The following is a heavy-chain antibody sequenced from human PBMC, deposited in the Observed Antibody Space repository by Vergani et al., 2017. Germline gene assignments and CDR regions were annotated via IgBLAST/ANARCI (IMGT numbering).Heavy chain of an antibody. J-gene: IGHJ6*02. CDR1: GFTLSNYD. Sequence: QVQLVESGGGVVQRGGSLRLSCATSGFTLSNYDMQWIRQGPGKGLEFVAFIQFDGSNQYYADSVKGRFTLSRDNAKNSIYLQMNSLRAEDTAVYFCVRVPLIRRGSGNYGINNYHGMDVWGQGTTVIVSS. V-gene: IGHV3-30*02. CDR2: IQFDGSNQ. D-gene: IGHD3-10*01. CDR3: VRVPLIRRGSGNYGINNYHGMDV.